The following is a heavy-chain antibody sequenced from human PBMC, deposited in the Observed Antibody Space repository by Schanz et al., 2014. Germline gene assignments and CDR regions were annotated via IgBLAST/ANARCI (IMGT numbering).Heavy chain of an antibody. J-gene: IGHJ4*02. Sequence: VQLEQSGAEVKKPGSSVKVSCKASGGTFSSFGINWVRQAPGQGLEWMGRIIPSLGLAKYEQKFQDKVTITADTSTTTAYMELSGLRSEDTAVYYCARSGSSNWYFFEYWGQGTLVTVSS. CDR1: GGTFSSFG. D-gene: IGHD6-13*01. V-gene: IGHV1-69*02. CDR2: IIPSLGLA. CDR3: ARSGSSNWYFFEY.